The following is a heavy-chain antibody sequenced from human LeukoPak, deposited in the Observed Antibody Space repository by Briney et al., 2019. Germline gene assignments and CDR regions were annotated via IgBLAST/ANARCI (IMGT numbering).Heavy chain of an antibody. D-gene: IGHD3-22*01. CDR3: ARGYDY. Sequence: SETLSLTCTVSGGFISGSHYYWAWIRQPPGKGLEWIGMINYSGNRYYNPSLWSRATISVDTSTNQFSLNLNSVTAADTAIYYCARGYDYWGQGTLVAVFS. J-gene: IGHJ4*02. V-gene: IGHV4-39*01. CDR2: INYSGNR. CDR1: GGFISGSHYY.